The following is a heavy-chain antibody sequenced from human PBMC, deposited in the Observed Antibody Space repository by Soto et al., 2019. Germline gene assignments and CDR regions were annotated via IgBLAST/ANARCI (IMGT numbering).Heavy chain of an antibody. J-gene: IGHJ3*02. D-gene: IGHD2-2*01. CDR1: GFTFSSYS. V-gene: IGHV3-48*01. Sequence: GGSLRLSCAASGFTFSSYSMNWVRQAPGKGLEWVSYISSSSSTIYYADSVKGRFTISRDNAKNSLYLQMSSLRAEDTAVYYCARELGNCSSTSCYDLGAFDIWGQGTMVTVSS. CDR3: ARELGNCSSTSCYDLGAFDI. CDR2: ISSSSSTI.